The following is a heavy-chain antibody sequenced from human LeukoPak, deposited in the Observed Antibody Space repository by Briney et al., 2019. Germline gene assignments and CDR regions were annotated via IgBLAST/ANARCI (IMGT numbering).Heavy chain of an antibody. D-gene: IGHD3-16*01. V-gene: IGHV3-23*01. CDR3: AKFWVVGDSSWFDP. J-gene: IGHJ5*02. CDR1: GFTFSSYA. Sequence: PGGSLRLSCAASGFTFSSYAMSWVSQAPGKGLEWVSAISGSGGSTYYADSVKGRFTISRDNSKNTLYLQMNRLEADDTAVYYCAKFWVVGDSSWFDPWGQGTRVIVS. CDR2: ISGSGGST.